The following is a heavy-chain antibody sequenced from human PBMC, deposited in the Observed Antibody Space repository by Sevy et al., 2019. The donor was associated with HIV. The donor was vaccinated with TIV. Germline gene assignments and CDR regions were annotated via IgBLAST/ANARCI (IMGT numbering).Heavy chain of an antibody. CDR2: IWSDGAYQ. V-gene: IGHV3-33*01. D-gene: IGHD3-22*01. J-gene: IGHJ4*02. CDR3: ARGGYYYDNAAYYALDS. Sequence: GGSLRLSCAATGFTFSNYAMHWVRQAPGKGMEWVAIIWSDGAYQYHGDSVKGRFTICRDNSKNTLYLQMKNVRVEDTAVYYCARGGYYYDNAAYYALDSWGQGTLVTVSS. CDR1: GFTFSNYA.